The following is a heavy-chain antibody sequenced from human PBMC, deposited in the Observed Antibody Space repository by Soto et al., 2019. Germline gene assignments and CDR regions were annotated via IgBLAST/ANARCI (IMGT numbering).Heavy chain of an antibody. J-gene: IGHJ3*02. CDR1: GGTFSSYA. V-gene: IGHV1-69*13. D-gene: IGHD3-22*01. Sequence: ASVKVSCKASGGTFSSYAISWVRQAPGQGLEWMGGIIPIFGTANCAQKFQGRVTITADESTSTAYMELSSLRSEDTAVYYCARGRRPDYYDSSGYGGPRDAFDIWGQGTMVTVSS. CDR3: ARGRRPDYYDSSGYGGPRDAFDI. CDR2: IIPIFGTA.